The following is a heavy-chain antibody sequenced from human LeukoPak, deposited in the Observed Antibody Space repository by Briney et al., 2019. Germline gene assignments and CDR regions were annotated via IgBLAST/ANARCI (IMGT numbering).Heavy chain of an antibody. Sequence: SETLSLTCTVSGGSFSSSSYYWGWIRQPPGKGLEWIGSIYYSGSAYYNPSLMSRVSISVDTSKNQFSLKVTSVTAADTAVYYCARLPVDFWSGSVLSRLGFLDYWGQGTLVTVSS. V-gene: IGHV4-39*01. J-gene: IGHJ4*02. CDR1: GGSFSSSSYY. D-gene: IGHD3-3*01. CDR2: IYYSGSA. CDR3: ARLPVDFWSGSVLSRLGFLDY.